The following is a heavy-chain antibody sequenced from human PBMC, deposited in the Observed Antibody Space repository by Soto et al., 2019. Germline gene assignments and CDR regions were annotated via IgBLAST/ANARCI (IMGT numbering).Heavy chain of an antibody. Sequence: ASVKVSCKASGYTFTSYGISWVRQAPGQGLEWMGMDRKSVVKGKSVDQGGRRIIMKKDTSTSTAYMELRSLRSDDTAVYYCVSFVGDYYYMDVWGKGSIVTVS. CDR2: RKSVVKG. D-gene: IGHD2-15*01. J-gene: IGHJ6*03. V-gene: IGHV1-18*01. CDR1: GYTFTSYG. CDR3: VSFVGDYYYMDV.